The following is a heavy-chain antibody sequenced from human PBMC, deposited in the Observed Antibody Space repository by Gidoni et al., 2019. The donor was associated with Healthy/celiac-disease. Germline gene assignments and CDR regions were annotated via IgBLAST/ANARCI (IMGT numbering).Heavy chain of an antibody. CDR3: ATENDYGDPYPFDY. Sequence: EVQLVESGGGLVQPGGSLRLSCAASGFTFSSYSMNWVRQAPGKGLEWVSYISSSSSTIYYADSVKGRFTISRDNAKNSLYLQMNSLRDEDTAVYYCATENDYGDPYPFDYWGQGTLVTVSS. V-gene: IGHV3-48*02. CDR2: ISSSSSTI. D-gene: IGHD4-17*01. J-gene: IGHJ4*02. CDR1: GFTFSSYS.